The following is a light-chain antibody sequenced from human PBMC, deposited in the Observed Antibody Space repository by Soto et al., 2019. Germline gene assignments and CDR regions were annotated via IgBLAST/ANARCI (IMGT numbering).Light chain of an antibody. CDR2: GAS. CDR1: QSVSSSY. Sequence: EIVLTQSPGTLSLSPGERATLSCRASQSVSSSYLAWYQQKPGQAPRLLIYGASSRATGVPDRFSGSGSGTDFTLTISRLEPEDLAVYYCLQYGSSPYTFGPGTKLEIK. V-gene: IGKV3-20*01. J-gene: IGKJ2*01. CDR3: LQYGSSPYT.